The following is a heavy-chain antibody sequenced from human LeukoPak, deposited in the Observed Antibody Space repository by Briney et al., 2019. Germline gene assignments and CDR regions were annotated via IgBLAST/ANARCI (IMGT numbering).Heavy chain of an antibody. CDR3: ARLSVAAVGRLNYFDP. Sequence: PSQTLSLTCSVSGDSISSGGHYWSWIRQHPVMGLEWIGHIHSSGVTYYNPSLKSRTTISVDTSKNQFSLRTSSVTAADMALYYCARLSVAAVGRLNYFDPWGQLTLVTVSS. CDR1: GDSISSGGHY. J-gene: IGHJ5*02. CDR2: IHSSGVT. V-gene: IGHV4-31*03. D-gene: IGHD6-13*01.